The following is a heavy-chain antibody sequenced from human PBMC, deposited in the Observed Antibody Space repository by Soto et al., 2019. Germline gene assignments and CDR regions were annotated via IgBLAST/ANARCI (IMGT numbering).Heavy chain of an antibody. D-gene: IGHD3-22*01. J-gene: IGHJ4*02. CDR3: ARVPNYYDSSGPN. CDR2: IIPIFGTA. V-gene: IGHV1-69*13. CDR1: GRTFSSYA. Sequence: SVKVSCKASGRTFSSYAISWVRQAPGQGLEWMGGIIPIFGTANYAQKFQGRVTITADESTSTAYMELSSLRSEDTAVYYCARVPNYYDSSGPNWGQGTLVTVSS.